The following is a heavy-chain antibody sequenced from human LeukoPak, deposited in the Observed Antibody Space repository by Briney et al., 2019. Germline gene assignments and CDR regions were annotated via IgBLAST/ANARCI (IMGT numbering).Heavy chain of an antibody. D-gene: IGHD2-21*02. CDR2: ISAYNGNT. CDR3: ARGYLAYCGGDCYSYYFDY. CDR1: GYTFTSYG. Sequence: GASVKVSCKASGYTFTSYGISWVRQAPGQGLEWMGWISAYNGNTNYAQKLQGRVTMTTDTSTSTAYMELRSLRSDDTAVYYCARGYLAYCGGDCYSYYFDYWGQGTLVTVSS. J-gene: IGHJ4*02. V-gene: IGHV1-18*01.